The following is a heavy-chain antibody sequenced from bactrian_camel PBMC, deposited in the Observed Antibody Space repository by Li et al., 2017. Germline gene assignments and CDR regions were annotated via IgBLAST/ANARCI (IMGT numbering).Heavy chain of an antibody. CDR2: MSWSGGST. J-gene: IGHJ6*01. V-gene: IGHV3S63*01. Sequence: HVQLVESGGGLVQAGGSLRLSCTASGLTFDDYAMGWFRQAPGKEREGVACMSWSGGSTAYADSVKGRFTISQDNAKNTLYLQMNSLKPEDTAMYYCAVDSGYYGCTNSQSFRYWGPGTQVTVS. CDR1: GLTFDDYA. D-gene: IGHD2*01. CDR3: AVDSGYYGCTNSQSFRY.